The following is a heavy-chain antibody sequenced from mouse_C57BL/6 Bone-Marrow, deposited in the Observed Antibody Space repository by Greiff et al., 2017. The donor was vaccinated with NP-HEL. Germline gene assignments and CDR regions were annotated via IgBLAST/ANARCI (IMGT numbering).Heavy chain of an antibody. CDR2: IRNKANGYTT. CDR1: GFTFTDYY. D-gene: IGHD2-5*01. J-gene: IGHJ4*01. CDR3: ARSLNSAYYSNYGGMDY. Sequence: EVNLVESGGGLVQPGGSLSLSCAASGFTFTDYYMSWVRQPPGKALEWLGFIRNKANGYTTEYSASVKGRFTISRDNSQSILYLQMNALRAEDSATYYCARSLNSAYYSNYGGMDYWGQGTSVTVSS. V-gene: IGHV7-3*01.